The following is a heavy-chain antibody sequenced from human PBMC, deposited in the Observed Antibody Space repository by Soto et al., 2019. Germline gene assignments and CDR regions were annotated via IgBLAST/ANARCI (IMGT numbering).Heavy chain of an antibody. D-gene: IGHD4-17*01. Sequence: EVQLVESGGGLVKPGGSLTLSCAASGITFSKAWMNWVRQSPGKGLEWVGRIKSRSDGGTTAYAAPVKGRFTISRDDSKDTLWLQMNSLKTEDTAVYYCTTNFYSDHGMDVWGQGTTATVSS. J-gene: IGHJ6*02. CDR1: GITFSKAW. CDR3: TTNFYSDHGMDV. V-gene: IGHV3-15*01. CDR2: IKSRSDGGTT.